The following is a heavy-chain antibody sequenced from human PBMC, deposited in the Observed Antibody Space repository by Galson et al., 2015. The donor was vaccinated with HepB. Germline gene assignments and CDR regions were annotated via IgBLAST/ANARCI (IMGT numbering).Heavy chain of an antibody. V-gene: IGHV1-18*01. Sequence: SVKVSCKASGGTFSSYAISWVRQAPGQGLEWMGWISAYNGNTNYAQKLQGRVTMTTDTSTSTAYMELRSLRSDDTAVYYCARSGDCSGGSCYSGYWGQGTLVTVSS. CDR3: ARSGDCSGGSCYSGY. CDR1: GGTFSSYA. J-gene: IGHJ4*02. D-gene: IGHD2-15*01. CDR2: ISAYNGNT.